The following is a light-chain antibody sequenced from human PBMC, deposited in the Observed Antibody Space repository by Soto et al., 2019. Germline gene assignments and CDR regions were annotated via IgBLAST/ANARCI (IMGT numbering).Light chain of an antibody. V-gene: IGKV3-15*01. CDR2: GAS. J-gene: IGKJ1*01. CDR3: QQYNNWPRT. Sequence: EIVLTQSPATLSVSPGERAALSCRASQSVGSDLAWYQHKPGQGPRLLIYGASTRAAGIPARFSAGGSGTDFTLTVISLQSEDFAVYYCQQYNNWPRTFGQGTKVEIK. CDR1: QSVGSD.